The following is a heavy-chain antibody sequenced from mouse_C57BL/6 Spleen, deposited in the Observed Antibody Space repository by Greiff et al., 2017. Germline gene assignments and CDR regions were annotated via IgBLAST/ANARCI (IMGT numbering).Heavy chain of an antibody. CDR1: GFTFSDYY. D-gene: IGHD1-1*01. V-gene: IGHV5-16*01. CDR3: ARGPIYYYGSSYSLYAMDY. CDR2: INYDGSST. Sequence: EVQGVESEGGLVQPGSSMKLSCTASGFTFSDYYMAWVRQVPEKGLEWVANINYDGSSTYYLDSLKSRFIISRDNAKNILYLQMSSPKSEDTATYYCARGPIYYYGSSYSLYAMDYWGQGTSVTVSS. J-gene: IGHJ4*01.